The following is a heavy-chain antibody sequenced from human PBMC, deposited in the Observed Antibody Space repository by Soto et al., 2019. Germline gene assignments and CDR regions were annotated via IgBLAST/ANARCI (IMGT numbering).Heavy chain of an antibody. V-gene: IGHV3-30-3*01. Sequence: GGSLRLSCAASGFTFSSYAMHWVRQAPGKGLEWVAVISYDGSNKYYADSVKGRFTISRDNSKNTLYLQMNSLRAEDTAVYYCAREATGTLYFDYWGQGTLVTVSS. CDR1: GFTFSSYA. CDR2: ISYDGSNK. J-gene: IGHJ4*02. CDR3: AREATGTLYFDY. D-gene: IGHD1-1*01.